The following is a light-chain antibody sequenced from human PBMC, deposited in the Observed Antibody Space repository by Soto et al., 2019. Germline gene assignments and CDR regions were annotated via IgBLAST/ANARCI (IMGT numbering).Light chain of an antibody. CDR1: SSDVGSYNL. CDR2: EGS. CDR3: CSYAGSSTP. J-gene: IGLJ2*01. V-gene: IGLV2-23*01. Sequence: QSALTQPASVSGSPGQSITISCTGTSSDVGSYNLVSWYQQHPGKAPKPMIYEGSKRPSGVSNRFSGSKSGNTASLTISGLQAEDAADYYCCSYAGSSTPFGGGTKVTVL.